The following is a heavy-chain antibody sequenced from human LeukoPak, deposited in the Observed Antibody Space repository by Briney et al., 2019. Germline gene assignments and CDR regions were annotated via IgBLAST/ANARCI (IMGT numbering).Heavy chain of an antibody. D-gene: IGHD3-22*01. V-gene: IGHV3-7*03. CDR3: VRDPINDSSGSYFDE. Sequence: GGSLRLSCAASGFTFSTYSMSWVRQAPGKGLEWVAIIKRDGSEKHYVDSVKGRFTISRDNAKNSPYLQMNGLRAEDTALYYCVRDPINDSSGSYFDEWGQGTLVTVSS. J-gene: IGHJ4*02. CDR2: IKRDGSEK. CDR1: GFTFSTYS.